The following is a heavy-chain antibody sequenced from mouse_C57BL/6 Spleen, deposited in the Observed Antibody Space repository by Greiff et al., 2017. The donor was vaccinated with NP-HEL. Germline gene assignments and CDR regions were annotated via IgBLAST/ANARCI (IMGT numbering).Heavy chain of an antibody. V-gene: IGHV5-17*01. J-gene: IGHJ2*01. D-gene: IGHD4-1*01. CDR3: ARRTGTGSFDY. CDR1: GFTFSDYG. CDR2: ISSGSSTI. Sequence: EVMLVESGGGLVKPGGSLKLSCAASGFTFSDYGMHWVRQAPEKGLEWVAYISSGSSTIYYADSVKGRFTISRDNAKNTLFLQMTSLRSEDTAMYYCARRTGTGSFDYWGQGTTLTVSS.